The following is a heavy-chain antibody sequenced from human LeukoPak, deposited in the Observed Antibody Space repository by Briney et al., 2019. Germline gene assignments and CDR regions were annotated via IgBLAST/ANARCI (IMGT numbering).Heavy chain of an antibody. CDR3: ARVVEPSGYYYYMDV. Sequence: KISCKVSGYTFTSHWIGWVRQMPGKGLEWMGIIYPGDSETTYSPSFQGQVTISVDKSISTAYLQWSSLKASDTAMYYCARVVEPSGYYYYMDVWGKGTTVTVSS. D-gene: IGHD2-15*01. V-gene: IGHV5-51*01. CDR2: IYPGDSET. CDR1: GYTFTSHW. J-gene: IGHJ6*03.